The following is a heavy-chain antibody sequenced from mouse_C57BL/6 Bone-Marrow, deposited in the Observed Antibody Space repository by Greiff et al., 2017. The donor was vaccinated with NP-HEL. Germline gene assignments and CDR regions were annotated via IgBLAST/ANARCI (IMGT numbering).Heavy chain of an antibody. D-gene: IGHD1-1*01. V-gene: IGHV3-6*01. CDR1: GYSITSGYY. CDR2: ISYDGSN. J-gene: IGHJ1*03. Sequence: ESGPGLVKPSQSLSLTCSVTGYSITSGYYWNWIRQFPGNKLEWMGYISYDGSNNYNPSLKNRISITRDTSKNQFFLKLNSVTTEDTATYYCARGYYYGSRRGNFDVWGTGTTVTVSS. CDR3: ARGYYYGSRRGNFDV.